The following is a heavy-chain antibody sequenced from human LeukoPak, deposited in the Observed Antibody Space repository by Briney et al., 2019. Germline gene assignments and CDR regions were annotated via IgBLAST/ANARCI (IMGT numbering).Heavy chain of an antibody. CDR1: GFTFDDYA. Sequence: GGSLRLSCAASGFTFDDYAMHWVRQAPGKGLEWVSGISWNSGSIGYADSVKGRFTISRDSAKNSLYLQMNSLRAEDTAVYYCARAAEVSSSSIFSAFDIWGQGTMVTVSS. CDR2: ISWNSGSI. CDR3: ARAAEVSSSSIFSAFDI. V-gene: IGHV3-9*01. D-gene: IGHD6-6*01. J-gene: IGHJ3*02.